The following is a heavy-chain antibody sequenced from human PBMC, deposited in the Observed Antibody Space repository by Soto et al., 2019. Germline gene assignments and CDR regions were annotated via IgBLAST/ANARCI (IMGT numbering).Heavy chain of an antibody. CDR1: GDSVSSNSAA. CDR2: TYYRSKWYN. V-gene: IGHV6-1*01. J-gene: IGHJ6*02. Sequence: SQTLSLTCAISGDSVSSNSAAWNWIRQSPSRGLEWLGRTYYRSKWYNDYAVSVKSRITINPDTSKNQFSLQLNSVTPEDTAVYYCARGYCSSNSCKASDYYYYGMDVWGQGTKVTVYS. CDR3: ARGYCSSNSCKASDYYYYGMDV. D-gene: IGHD2-2*01.